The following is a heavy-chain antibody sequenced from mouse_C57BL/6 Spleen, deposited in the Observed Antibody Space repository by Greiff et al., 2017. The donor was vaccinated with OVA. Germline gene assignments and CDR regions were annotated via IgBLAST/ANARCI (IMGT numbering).Heavy chain of an antibody. CDR3: TRRSSTSPCAY. V-gene: IGHV6-6*01. CDR1: GFTFSDAW. D-gene: IGHD2-1*01. CDR2: IRNKANNHST. J-gene: IGHJ3*01. Sequence: EVKLVESGGGLVQPGGSMKLSCAASGFTFSDAWMDWVRQSPEKGLEWVAAIRNKANNHSTYYAESVKGRFPISRDDSKSRVYLQMNSLRAEDTGIYYCTRRSSTSPCAYWGQGTLVTVSA.